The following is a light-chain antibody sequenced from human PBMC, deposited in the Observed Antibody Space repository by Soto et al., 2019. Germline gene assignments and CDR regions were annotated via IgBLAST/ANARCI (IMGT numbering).Light chain of an antibody. CDR2: DAS. V-gene: IGKV3-11*01. Sequence: EIVLTQSPATLALSPGERATLSCRASQSVSSYLAWYQQKPGQAPRLLIYDASNRATGIPARFSGSGSGTDFTLTISSLDPEDFAVYFCQQRSIWLTIGGGTKVEIK. CDR3: QQRSIWLT. J-gene: IGKJ4*01. CDR1: QSVSSY.